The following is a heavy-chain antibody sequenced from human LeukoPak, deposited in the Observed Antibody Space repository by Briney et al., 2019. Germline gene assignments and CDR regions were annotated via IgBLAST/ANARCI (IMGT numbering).Heavy chain of an antibody. V-gene: IGHV3-30*02. CDR3: AKERRGFYMDA. Sequence: TGGSLRLSCAASGFTFSNFAMHWARQAPGKGLEWVTLISYDGIVQYYADSVRGRFTISRDNSKSTLYLQMNSLRPEDTAVYYCAKERRGFYMDAWGTGTTVTISS. CDR2: ISYDGIVQ. J-gene: IGHJ6*03. CDR1: GFTFSNFA.